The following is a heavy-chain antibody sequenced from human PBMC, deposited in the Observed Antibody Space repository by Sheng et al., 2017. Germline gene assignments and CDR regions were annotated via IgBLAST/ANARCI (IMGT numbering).Heavy chain of an antibody. V-gene: IGHV4-38-2*02. D-gene: IGHD5-12*01. CDR1: GYSISSGYF. J-gene: IGHJ2*01. CDR3: ARVGGYSGYDYWYFDL. CDR2: IYHSGTT. Sequence: QVQLQESGPGLVKPSETLSLTCTVSGYSISSGYFWGWIRQPPGKGLEWIGAIYHSGTTYYNPSLKSRVTISLDTSKNQFSLKVKSVTAADTAVYYCARVGGYSGYDYWYFDLWGRGTLVTVSS.